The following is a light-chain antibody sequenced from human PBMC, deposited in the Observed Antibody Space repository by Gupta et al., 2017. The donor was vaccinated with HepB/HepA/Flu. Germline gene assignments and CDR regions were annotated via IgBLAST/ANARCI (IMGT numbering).Light chain of an antibody. V-gene: IGLV1-40*01. J-gene: IGLJ3*02. CDR2: GNS. CDR1: RSNIGTGYD. Sequence: QPVLTHPPSVSGAPGQTVTISCTGPRSNIGTGYDVHWYQHLPPTAPKLLIYGNSNRPSGVSDRFSGSRSGTSASLAIAGLQTEDEAQYYCQTFDSKLRGWVFGGGTRLIIL. CDR3: QTFDSKLRGWV.